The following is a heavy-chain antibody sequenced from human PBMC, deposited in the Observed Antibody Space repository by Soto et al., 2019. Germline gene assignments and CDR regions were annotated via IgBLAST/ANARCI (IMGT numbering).Heavy chain of an antibody. Sequence: QVQLVQSGAEVRKPGASVKVSCKASGYPSTNSYMHWVRQAPGQGLEWMGWIHPNTGGTNYAQKFQGRVTMTRDTAVSTVYMEPNRLTSDDPALYFFSSDFPSPCWFPQAGNFAMDGWGQGTTVTVS. CDR1: GYPSTNSY. J-gene: IGHJ6*02. CDR2: IHPNTGGT. V-gene: IGHV1-2*02. D-gene: IGHD1-7*01. CDR3: SSDFPSPCWFPQAGNFAMDG.